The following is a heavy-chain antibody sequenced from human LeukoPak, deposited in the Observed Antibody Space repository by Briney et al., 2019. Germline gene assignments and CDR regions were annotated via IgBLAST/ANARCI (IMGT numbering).Heavy chain of an antibody. CDR1: GYTFTGYY. D-gene: IGHD6-19*01. CDR2: INPNSGGT. CDR3: ARDPIAVSAFDI. Sequence: ASVKVSCKASGYTFTGYYMHWVRQAPGQGLEWMGWINPNSGGTNYAQKFQGRVTMTRDTSISTAYMELSRLRSDDTAVYYYARDPIAVSAFDIWGQGTMVTVSS. J-gene: IGHJ3*02. V-gene: IGHV1-2*02.